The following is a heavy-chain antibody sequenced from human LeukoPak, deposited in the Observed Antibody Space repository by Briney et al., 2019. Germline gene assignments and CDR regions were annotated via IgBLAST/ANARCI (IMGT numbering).Heavy chain of an antibody. J-gene: IGHJ5*02. CDR2: INHSGST. CDR1: GGSISGYY. V-gene: IGHV4-34*01. CDR3: ARRLLVVAAKAYNWFDP. Sequence: PSETLSLTCTVSGGSISGYYWSWIRQPPGKGLEWIGEINHSGSTNYNPSLKSRVTISVDTSKNQFSLKLSSVTAADTAVYYCARRLLVVAAKAYNWFDPWGQGTLVTVSS. D-gene: IGHD2-15*01.